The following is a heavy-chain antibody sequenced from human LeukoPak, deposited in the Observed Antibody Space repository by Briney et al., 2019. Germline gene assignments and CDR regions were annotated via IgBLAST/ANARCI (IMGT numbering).Heavy chain of an antibody. CDR1: GGTFSSYA. J-gene: IGHJ5*02. CDR3: ASGRWESPPFDP. CDR2: IIPIFGTA. V-gene: IGHV1-69*05. D-gene: IGHD1-26*01. Sequence: SVKVSCKASGGTFSSYAISWVRQAPGQGLEWMGGIIPIFGTANYAQKFQGRVTITTDESTSTASMELSSLRSEATAVYYCASGRWESPPFDPWGQGTLVTVSS.